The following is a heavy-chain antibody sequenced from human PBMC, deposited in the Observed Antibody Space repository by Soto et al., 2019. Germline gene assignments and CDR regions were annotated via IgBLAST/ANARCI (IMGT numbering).Heavy chain of an antibody. CDR3: ARDVYDFWRGYHRGDFDY. J-gene: IGHJ4*02. Sequence: QVQLVESGGGVVQPGRSLRLSCAASGFTFSSYGMHWVRQAPGKGLDWVAVIWFDGSNRYYADSVKGRFTISRDNSKNTLYLQMSSLRAEDTAVYYCARDVYDFWRGYHRGDFDYWGQGTLVTVSS. CDR1: GFTFSSYG. V-gene: IGHV3-33*01. CDR2: IWFDGSNR. D-gene: IGHD3-3*01.